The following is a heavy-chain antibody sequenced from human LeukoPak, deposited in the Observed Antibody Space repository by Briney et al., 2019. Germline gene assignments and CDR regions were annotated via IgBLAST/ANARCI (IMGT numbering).Heavy chain of an antibody. CDR2: INHSGST. J-gene: IGHJ5*02. CDR3: ARGSGTVTT. CDR1: GGSFSGYY. D-gene: IGHD4-17*01. Sequence: PSETLSLTCAVYGGSFSGYYWSWIRQPPGKGLEWIGEINHSGSTNYNPSLKSRVTISVDTSKNQLSLKLTSVSAADTAVYYCARGSGTVTTWGQGTLVTVSS. V-gene: IGHV4-34*01.